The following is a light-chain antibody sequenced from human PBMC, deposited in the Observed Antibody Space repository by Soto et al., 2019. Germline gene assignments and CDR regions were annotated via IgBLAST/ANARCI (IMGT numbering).Light chain of an antibody. CDR3: SSYTSSSTQVV. CDR2: EVS. V-gene: IGLV2-14*01. J-gene: IGLJ2*01. CDR1: SSDVGAYNY. Sequence: QSALTQAASVSGSPGQPITISCTGTSSDVGAYNYVSWYQQHPGKAPKLMIYEVSNRPSGVSNRFSGSKSGNTASLTISGLQAEDEADYYCSSYTSSSTQVVFGGGTKVTVL.